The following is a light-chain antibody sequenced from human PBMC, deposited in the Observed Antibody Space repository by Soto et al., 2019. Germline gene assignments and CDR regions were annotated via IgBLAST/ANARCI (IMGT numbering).Light chain of an antibody. CDR1: QSVSSN. J-gene: IGKJ1*01. Sequence: EIVMTQSPATLSVSPGERATLSCRASQSVSSNLAWYQQKPGQAPRLLIYGASTRATGIPARFSGSGSGTEFTPTISSLQSEDFAVYYCQQDNNWPPWTVGQGTKVEIK. CDR3: QQDNNWPPWT. CDR2: GAS. V-gene: IGKV3-15*01.